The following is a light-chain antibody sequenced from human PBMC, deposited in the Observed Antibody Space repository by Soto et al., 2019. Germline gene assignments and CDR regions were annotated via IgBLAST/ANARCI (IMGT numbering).Light chain of an antibody. CDR1: NSDVGGYNY. Sequence: QSALTQPASVSGSPGQSITISCCGTNSDVGGYNYVSWYQQHPGKAPKLMIYDVSYRPSGISNRFSGSKSDNTASLTISGLQAEDEADYYCSSYTTSSLDVFGTGTKLTVL. CDR3: SSYTTSSLDV. J-gene: IGLJ1*01. CDR2: DVS. V-gene: IGLV2-14*01.